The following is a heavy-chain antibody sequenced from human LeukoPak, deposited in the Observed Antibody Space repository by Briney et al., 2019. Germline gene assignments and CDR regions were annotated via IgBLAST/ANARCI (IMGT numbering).Heavy chain of an antibody. CDR2: INHSGST. CDR3: ASVRKVTSKFDY. J-gene: IGHJ4*02. V-gene: IGHV4-34*01. CDR1: GGSFSGYY. Sequence: SETLSLTCAVYGGSFSGYYWSWIRQPPGKGLEWIGEINHSGSTNYNPSLKSRVTISVDTSKNQFSLKLSSVTAADTAVYYCASVRKVTSKFDYWGQGTLVTVSS. D-gene: IGHD2-21*02.